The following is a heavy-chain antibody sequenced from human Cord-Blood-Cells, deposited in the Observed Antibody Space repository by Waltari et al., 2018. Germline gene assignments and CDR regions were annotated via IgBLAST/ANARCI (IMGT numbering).Heavy chain of an antibody. D-gene: IGHD3-9*01. CDR3: AKELRYFDWLLTYFDY. J-gene: IGHJ4*02. Sequence: EVQLLESGGGLVQPGGSLRLSCAASGFTFSSYAMSWVRQAPGKGLEWVSAIRGSGGSTTCADSGKGRFTISRDNSKNTLYLQMNSLRAEDTAVYYCAKELRYFDWLLTYFDYWGQGTLVTVSS. V-gene: IGHV3-23*01. CDR1: GFTFSSYA. CDR2: IRGSGGST.